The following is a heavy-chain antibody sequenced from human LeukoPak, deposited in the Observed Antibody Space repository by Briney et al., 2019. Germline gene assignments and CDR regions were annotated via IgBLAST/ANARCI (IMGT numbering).Heavy chain of an antibody. CDR3: ARTSLSACDY. CDR2: IIVGNGNT. V-gene: IGHV1-3*01. Sequence: ASVTVSCTASGYTFTMFGIHWVRQAPGQRPEWMGWIIVGNGNTKYSQKFQDRVTIARETSASTAYMELNSLTFEDTAVYYCARTSLSACDYWGQGTLVTVSS. J-gene: IGHJ4*02. D-gene: IGHD3-16*02. CDR1: GYTFTMFG.